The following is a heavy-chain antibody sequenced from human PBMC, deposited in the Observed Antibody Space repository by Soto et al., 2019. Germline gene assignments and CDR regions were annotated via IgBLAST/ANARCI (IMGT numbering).Heavy chain of an antibody. CDR3: AREYWPGSWFFDY. CDR1: GFTFAHYG. J-gene: IGHJ4*02. CDR2: ISFDSVSK. D-gene: IGHD6-13*01. Sequence: QVHLVESGGGVVQPGRSLRLSCAASGFTFAHYGMHWVRQAPGKGLEWVALISFDSVSKYYSDSVTGRFVISRDSSNDTVYLQMNSLRTEDTAVYYCAREYWPGSWFFDYWGQGSLVTVSS. V-gene: IGHV3-30*03.